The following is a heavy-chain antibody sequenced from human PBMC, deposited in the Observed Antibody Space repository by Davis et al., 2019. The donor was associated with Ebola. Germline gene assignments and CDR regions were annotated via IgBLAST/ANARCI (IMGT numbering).Heavy chain of an antibody. J-gene: IGHJ6*02. CDR1: GFTFDDYA. Sequence: SLKISCAASGFTFDDYAMHWVRQAPGKGLEWVSGISWNSGSIGYADSVKGRFTISRDNAKNSLYLQMNSLRAEDTALYYCAKDMGWPYCSSTSCYGMDVWDQGTTVTVSS. V-gene: IGHV3-9*01. CDR2: ISWNSGSI. D-gene: IGHD2-2*01. CDR3: AKDMGWPYCSSTSCYGMDV.